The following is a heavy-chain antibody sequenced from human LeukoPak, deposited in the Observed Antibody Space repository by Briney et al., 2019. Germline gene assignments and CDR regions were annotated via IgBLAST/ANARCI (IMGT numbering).Heavy chain of an antibody. V-gene: IGHV4-34*01. CDR2: INHSGST. CDR3: ARAALIAAAGRSWFDP. Sequence: SETLSLTCAVYGGSFSGYYWSWIRQPPGKGLEWIGEINHSGSTNYNPSLKSRVTISVDTSKNQFSLKLTSVTAADPAVYYCARAALIAAAGRSWFDPWGQGTQVTVSS. J-gene: IGHJ5*02. D-gene: IGHD6-13*01. CDR1: GGSFSGYY.